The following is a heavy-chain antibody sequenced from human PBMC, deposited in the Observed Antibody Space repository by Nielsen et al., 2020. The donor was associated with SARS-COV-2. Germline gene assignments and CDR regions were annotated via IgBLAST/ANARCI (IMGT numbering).Heavy chain of an antibody. V-gene: IGHV1-46*01. CDR2: INPSGGTT. J-gene: IGHJ4*02. Sequence: ASVKVSCKASGYTFTNYYMHWVRQAPGQGLEWMGIINPSGGTTIYAQKFQGRVTMTRDTSTSTVYMELTTLRSEDTATYYCARAQLRSTWDFDSWGQGTLVTFSS. D-gene: IGHD2-2*01. CDR1: GYTFTNYY. CDR3: ARAQLRSTWDFDS.